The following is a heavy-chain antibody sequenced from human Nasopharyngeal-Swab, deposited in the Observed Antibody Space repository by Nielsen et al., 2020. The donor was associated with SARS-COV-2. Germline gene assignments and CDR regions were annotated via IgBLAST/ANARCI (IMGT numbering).Heavy chain of an antibody. D-gene: IGHD6-19*01. J-gene: IGHJ4*02. V-gene: IGHV4-30-2*01. CDR1: GGSISSGGYS. Sequence: SETLSLTCVFSGGSISSGGYSWSWIRQPPGKGLEWIGYIYHSGSPYYNPSLKSRVTISVDRSKNQFSLKLSSVTAADTAVYYCARVVAGTLDYWGQGTLVTVSS. CDR3: ARVVAGTLDY. CDR2: IYHSGSP.